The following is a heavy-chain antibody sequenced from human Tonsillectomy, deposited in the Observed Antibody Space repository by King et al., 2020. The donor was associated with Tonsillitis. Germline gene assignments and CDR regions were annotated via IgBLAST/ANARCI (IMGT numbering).Heavy chain of an antibody. CDR1: GGTFSSYV. D-gene: IGHD4-11*01. J-gene: IGHJ6*04. CDR3: SLLRDYKLAV. CDR2: IIPMFGTP. Sequence: VQLVESGAEVKKPGSSVKVSCKTSGGTFSSYVINWVRQAPGQGLEWMGTIIPMFGTPYYAQSFQGRVTITADESTSTAYLDLSSLTSEDTAVYYCSLLRDYKLAVWGNGTTVTVSS. V-gene: IGHV1-69*18.